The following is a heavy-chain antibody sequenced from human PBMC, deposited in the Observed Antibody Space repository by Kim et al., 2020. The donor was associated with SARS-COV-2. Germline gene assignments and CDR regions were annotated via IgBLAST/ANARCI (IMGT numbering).Heavy chain of an antibody. J-gene: IGHJ6*02. D-gene: IGHD7-27*01. CDR3: ARGLTGAMGGGMDV. CDR2: IWYDGSNK. Sequence: GGSLRLSCAASGFTFSSYGMHWVRQAPGKGLEWVAVIWYDGSNKYYADSVKGRFTISRDNSKNTLYLQMNSLRAEDTAVYYCARGLTGAMGGGMDVWGQGTTVTVSS. V-gene: IGHV3-33*01. CDR1: GFTFSSYG.